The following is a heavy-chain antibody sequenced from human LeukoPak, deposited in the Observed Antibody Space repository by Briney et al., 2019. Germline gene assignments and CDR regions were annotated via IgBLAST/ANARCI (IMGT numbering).Heavy chain of an antibody. J-gene: IGHJ4*02. CDR1: GFTFSSYA. Sequence: GGSLRLSCAASGFTFSSYAMSWVRQAPGKGLEWVSAISGSGGSTYYADSVKGRFTISRDNSKNTLYLQMNSLRAEDTAVYYCAKSAVVVVPAWSHVAGEYYFDYWGQGTLVTVPS. D-gene: IGHD2-2*01. CDR3: AKSAVVVVPAWSHVAGEYYFDY. V-gene: IGHV3-23*01. CDR2: ISGSGGST.